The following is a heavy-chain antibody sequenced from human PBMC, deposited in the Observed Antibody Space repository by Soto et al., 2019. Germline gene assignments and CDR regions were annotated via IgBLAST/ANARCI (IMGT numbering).Heavy chain of an antibody. CDR3: AKDPDSGSYYFDY. D-gene: IGHD1-26*01. CDR2: ISYDGSNK. CDR1: GFTFSSYG. V-gene: IGHV3-30*18. Sequence: QVQLVESGGGVVQPGRSLRLSCAASGFTFSSYGMHWVRQAPGKGLEWVAVISYDGSNKYYADSVKGRFTISRDNSKNTLYLQMNSLRAEDTAVYYCAKDPDSGSYYFDYWGQGTLVTVSS. J-gene: IGHJ4*02.